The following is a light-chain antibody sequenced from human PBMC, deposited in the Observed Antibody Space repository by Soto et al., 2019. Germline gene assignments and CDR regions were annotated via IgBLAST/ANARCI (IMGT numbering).Light chain of an antibody. CDR1: QSIVNY. CDR2: GAS. CDR3: QQSFSTPPS. Sequence: IQMTQSPSSLSTSVGDRVTITCRSNQSIVNYLNWYQHKPGRAPKLLISGASTLQNAVPSRFSGSESGTDFALTINTLQAEDFATYYCQQSFSTPPSFGPGNKLEIK. J-gene: IGKJ2*01. V-gene: IGKV1-39*01.